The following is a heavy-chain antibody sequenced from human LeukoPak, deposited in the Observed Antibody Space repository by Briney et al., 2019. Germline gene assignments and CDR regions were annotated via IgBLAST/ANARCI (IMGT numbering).Heavy chain of an antibody. V-gene: IGHV3-23*01. CDR2: IVGSGGST. D-gene: IGHD1-14*01. CDR1: GFTFSSYA. J-gene: IGHJ4*02. CDR3: AKGGINFDY. Sequence: GGSLRLSCAASGFTFSSYAMSWVRQAPGKGLEWVSAIVGSGGSTYHADSVKGRFTISRDNSKNTLYLQMNSLGAEDTAVYYCAKGGINFDYWGQGTLVTVSS.